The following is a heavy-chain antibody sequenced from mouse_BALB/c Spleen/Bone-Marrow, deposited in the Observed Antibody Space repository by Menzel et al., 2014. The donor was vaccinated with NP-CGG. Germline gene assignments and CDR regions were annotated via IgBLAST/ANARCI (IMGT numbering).Heavy chain of an antibody. V-gene: IGHV5-6-3*01. CDR3: ARDYHGSSDY. D-gene: IGHD1-1*01. CDR1: GFTFSSYG. Sequence: EVKLVESGGGLVQPGGSLKLSCAASGFTFSSYGMSWVRQTPDKRLELVATINSNGGSTYYPDSVKGRFTISRDNAKNTLYLQMSSLKSEDTAMYYCARDYHGSSDYWGQGTTLTVSS. J-gene: IGHJ2*01. CDR2: INSNGGST.